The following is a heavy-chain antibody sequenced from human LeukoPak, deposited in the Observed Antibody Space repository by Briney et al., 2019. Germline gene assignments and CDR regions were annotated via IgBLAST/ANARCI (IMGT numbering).Heavy chain of an antibody. CDR2: IYSGGST. CDR3: ARAPADYDILTGYYSRDAFDI. Sequence: GGSLRLSCAASGFTVSSNYMSWVRQAPGKGLEWVSVIYSGGSTYYADSVKGRFTISRDNSKNTLYLQMNSLRAEDTAVYYCARAPADYDILTGYYSRDAFDIWGQGTMVTVST. D-gene: IGHD3-9*01. CDR1: GFTVSSNY. V-gene: IGHV3-66*01. J-gene: IGHJ3*02.